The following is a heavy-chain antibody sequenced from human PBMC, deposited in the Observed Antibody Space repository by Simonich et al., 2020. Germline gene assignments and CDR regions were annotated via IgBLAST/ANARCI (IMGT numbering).Heavy chain of an antibody. Sequence: EVQLVESGGGLVQPGGSLRLSCAAFGFTFISYWMHWVRQAPGKGLGWVSRINREGSSPSYADSGKGRFTISRDNAKNTLDLQMNSLRAEDTAVYYCARNRLDYWGQGTLVTVSS. V-gene: IGHV3-74*01. CDR1: GFTFISYW. J-gene: IGHJ4*02. CDR2: INREGSSP. CDR3: ARNRLDY.